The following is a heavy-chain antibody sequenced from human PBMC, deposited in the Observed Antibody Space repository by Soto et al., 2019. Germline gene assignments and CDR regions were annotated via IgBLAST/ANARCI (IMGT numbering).Heavy chain of an antibody. D-gene: IGHD3-3*01. CDR1: GCSISSYY. CDR2: IYYSGST. V-gene: IGHV4-59*01. J-gene: IGHJ6*03. CDR3: ASLAYDFWSTNYYYMDV. Sequence: SETLSLTCTVSGCSISSYYWSWIRQPPGKGLEWIGYIYYSGSTNYNPSLKSRVTISVDTSKNQFSLKLSSVTAADTAVYYCASLAYDFWSTNYYYMDVWGKGTTVTVSS.